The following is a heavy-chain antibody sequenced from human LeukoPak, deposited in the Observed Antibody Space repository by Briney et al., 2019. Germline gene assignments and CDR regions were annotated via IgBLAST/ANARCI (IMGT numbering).Heavy chain of an antibody. Sequence: PGGSLRLSCAASGFTFRSYEINWVRQAPGKGLEWVSYISGSGSTIYYADSVKGRFTISRDNAKNSLYLQMNSLRAEDTAVYYCANTKADAFDIWARAPMVTVSS. CDR3: ANTKADAFDI. J-gene: IGHJ3*02. CDR2: ISGSGSTI. D-gene: IGHD2-8*01. CDR1: GFTFRSYE. V-gene: IGHV3-48*03.